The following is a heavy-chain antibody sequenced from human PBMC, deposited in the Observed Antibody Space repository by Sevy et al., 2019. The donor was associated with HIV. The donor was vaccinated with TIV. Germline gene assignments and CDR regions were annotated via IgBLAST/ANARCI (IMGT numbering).Heavy chain of an antibody. D-gene: IGHD2-2*01. V-gene: IGHV1-18*01. CDR1: GYTFKTYG. J-gene: IGHJ4*02. Sequence: ASVKVSCKTFGYTFKTYGISWVRQAPGPGLEWMGWISAYSGDTNFAQKFQGRVTMTTDTSTSTAYMELSSLRSGDTAVYFCARDKPQGVVIIPGSMWGGVDYWGQGTVVTVSS. CDR2: ISAYSGDT. CDR3: ARDKPQGVVIIPGSMWGGVDY.